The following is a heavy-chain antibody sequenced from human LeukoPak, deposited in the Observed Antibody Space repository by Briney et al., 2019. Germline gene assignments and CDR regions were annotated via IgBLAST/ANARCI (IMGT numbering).Heavy chain of an antibody. CDR2: ISGSGGST. D-gene: IGHD2-15*01. V-gene: IGHV3-23*01. J-gene: IGHJ3*02. Sequence: ETLSLTCTVSGGSISNYYWSWIRQPPGKGLEWVSAISGSGGSTYYADSVKGRFTISRDNSKNTLFLQMNSLRAEDTAVYYCARDAPQSWYQPSEGAFDIWGQGTMVTVSS. CDR1: GGSISNYY. CDR3: ARDAPQSWYQPSEGAFDI.